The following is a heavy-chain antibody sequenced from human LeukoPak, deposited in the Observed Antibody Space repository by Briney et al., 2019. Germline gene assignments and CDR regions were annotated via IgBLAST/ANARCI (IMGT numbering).Heavy chain of an antibody. CDR2: IYYSGST. V-gene: IGHV4-39*07. Sequence: PSETLSLTCTVSGGSISSSSYYWGWIRQPPGKGLEWIGSIYYSGSTYYNPSLKSRVTISVDTSKNQFSLKLSSVTAADTAVYYCARDRSYYGSGSYYNVGYYYYYGMDVWGQGTTVTVSS. CDR3: ARDRSYYGSGSYYNVGYYYYYGMDV. J-gene: IGHJ6*02. D-gene: IGHD3-10*01. CDR1: GGSISSSSYY.